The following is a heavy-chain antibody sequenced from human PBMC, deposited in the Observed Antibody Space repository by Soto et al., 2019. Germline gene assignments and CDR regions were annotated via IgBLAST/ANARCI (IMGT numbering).Heavy chain of an antibody. J-gene: IGHJ5*02. CDR1: GYTFTNYD. V-gene: IGHV1-8*01. CDR3: ARMETSGTLNWFDP. Sequence: GASVKVSCKASGYTFTNYDISWVRQATGQGLEWMGWMNPNSANTGYAQKFQGRVSMTRDTSTNTAYMELSSLRSEDTAIYYCARMETSGTLNWFDPWGQGTLVTVS. CDR2: MNPNSANT. D-gene: IGHD1-1*01.